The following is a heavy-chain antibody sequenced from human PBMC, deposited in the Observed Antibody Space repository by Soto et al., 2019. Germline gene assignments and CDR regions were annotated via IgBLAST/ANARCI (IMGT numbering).Heavy chain of an antibody. D-gene: IGHD4-17*01. J-gene: IGHJ6*02. CDR3: ARQGSTTTDYYGMDV. CDR1: GYSFTSYW. CDR2: IYPGDSDT. Sequence: GQSLKISCKGSGYSFTSYWIGWVRQMPGKGLEWMGIIYPGDSDTRYSPSFQGQVTISADKSISIAYLQWSSLKASDTAMYYCARQGSTTTDYYGMDVWGQGTTVTVSS. V-gene: IGHV5-51*01.